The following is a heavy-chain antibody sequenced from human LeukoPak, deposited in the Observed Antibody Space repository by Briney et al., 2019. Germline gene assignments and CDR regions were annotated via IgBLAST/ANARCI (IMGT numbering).Heavy chain of an antibody. CDR3: ASGRTQAGGATNYFDY. Sequence: PSETLSLTCTVSGGSISSGSYYWSWIRQPAGKGLEWIGRIYTSGSTNYNPSLKSRVTISVDTSKNQFSLKLSSVTAADTAVYYCASGRTQAGGATNYFDYWGQGTLVTVSS. V-gene: IGHV4-61*02. J-gene: IGHJ4*02. D-gene: IGHD1-26*01. CDR2: IYTSGST. CDR1: GGSISSGSYY.